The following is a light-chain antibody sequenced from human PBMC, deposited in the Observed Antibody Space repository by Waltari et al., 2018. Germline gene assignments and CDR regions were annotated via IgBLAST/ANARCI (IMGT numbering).Light chain of an antibody. CDR2: DAS. Sequence: EIVFTQSPATLSLSPGDRATFSCRASQSVSSNLGWYQQKPGLAPRLLIFDASNRATGIPARFSGSGSGTDFTLTISSLEPEDFAVYYCQQRGSWPRTFGQGTKLEIK. J-gene: IGKJ2*01. V-gene: IGKV3-11*01. CDR3: QQRGSWPRT. CDR1: QSVSSN.